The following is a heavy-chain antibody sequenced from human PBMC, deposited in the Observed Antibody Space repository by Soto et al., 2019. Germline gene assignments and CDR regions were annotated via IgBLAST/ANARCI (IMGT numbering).Heavy chain of an antibody. CDR1: GFTFSSYN. J-gene: IGHJ5*01. D-gene: IGHD2-15*01. CDR2: ITSSSSYI. Sequence: EVQLVESGGGLVKPGGSLRLSCTASGFTFSSYNMNWVRQAPGQGLEWVSSITSSSSYIYYADSVKGRFTISRDNAKKSLYLQMNSLRAEDTAVYYSAREGLLRKELKGFDSWGQGTLVTVSS. CDR3: AREGLLRKELKGFDS. V-gene: IGHV3-21*01.